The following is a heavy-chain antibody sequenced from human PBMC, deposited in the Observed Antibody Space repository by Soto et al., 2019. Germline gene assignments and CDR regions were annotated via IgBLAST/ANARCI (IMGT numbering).Heavy chain of an antibody. CDR2: ISSNGGST. D-gene: IGHD2-2*01. V-gene: IGHV3-64*01. CDR3: AREGYCSSTSCYSFDY. J-gene: IGHJ4*02. Sequence: EVQLVESGGGLVQPGGSLRLSCAASGFTFSSYAMHWVRQAPGKGLDYVSAISSNGGSTYYANSVKCRFTISRDTSKNTLYLQMGSLRAEDMAVYYCAREGYCSSTSCYSFDYWGQGTLVTVSS. CDR1: GFTFSSYA.